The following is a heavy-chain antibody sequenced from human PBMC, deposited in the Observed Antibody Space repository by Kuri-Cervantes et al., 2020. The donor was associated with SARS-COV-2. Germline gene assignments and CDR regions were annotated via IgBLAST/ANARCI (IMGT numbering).Heavy chain of an antibody. V-gene: IGHV3-48*03. D-gene: IGHD1-14*01. J-gene: IGHJ6*02. CDR3: GRELGMTCMDV. Sequence: GGSLRLPCVASGFTFSSYEMNWVRQAPGKGLEGVSYISSSGSTIYYADYVKGRFTISRDNSKNTLYLHLNSLRAEDTVVFYCGRELGMTCMDVWAKEPRSPSL. CDR2: ISSSGSTI. CDR1: GFTFSSYE.